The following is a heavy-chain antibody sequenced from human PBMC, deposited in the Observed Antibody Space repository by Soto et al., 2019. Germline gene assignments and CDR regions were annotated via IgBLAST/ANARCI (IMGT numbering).Heavy chain of an antibody. V-gene: IGHV1-3*01. Sequence: ASVKVSCKASGYSFTNYGIHWVRKDNGQGLQWMGWINAYNGNTKYSQKFQGRVTFTRDTSASTVYMEMSSLRSEDAAVYFCARDLDDILTGPNFDPWGQGTLVTVSS. CDR1: GYSFTNYG. J-gene: IGHJ5*02. CDR3: ARDLDDILTGPNFDP. D-gene: IGHD3-9*01. CDR2: INAYNGNT.